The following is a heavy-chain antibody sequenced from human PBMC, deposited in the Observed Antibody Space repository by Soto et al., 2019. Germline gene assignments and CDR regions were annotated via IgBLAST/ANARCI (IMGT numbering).Heavy chain of an antibody. CDR3: ARGDSTDCSNGVCSFFYNYGIGV. CDR2: INPKSGGT. CDR1: GYSFTDYH. Sequence: ASGKVSCEASGYSFTDYHIHWVRQAPGQGXEWLGRINPKSGGTSTAQKFQGWVTMTTDTSISTASMELTRLTSDDTAIYYCARGDSTDCSNGVCSFFYNYGIGVW. J-gene: IGHJ6*01. V-gene: IGHV1-2*04. D-gene: IGHD2-8*01.